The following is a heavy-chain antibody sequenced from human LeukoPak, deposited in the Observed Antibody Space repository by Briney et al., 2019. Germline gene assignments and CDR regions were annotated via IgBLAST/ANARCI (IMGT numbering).Heavy chain of an antibody. CDR2: IYYRGST. CDR1: GGSISSYY. J-gene: IGHJ6*02. Sequence: SKTLSLTCTVSGGSISSYYWSWIRQPPVKGLEWIGYIYYRGSTNYNSSLKRRVTISVDTSKNQFSLKLSSVTAADTAVYYCARHVSETGTTVYYYGMDVWGQGTTVTVSS. CDR3: ARHVSETGTTVYYYGMDV. V-gene: IGHV4-59*08. D-gene: IGHD1-7*01.